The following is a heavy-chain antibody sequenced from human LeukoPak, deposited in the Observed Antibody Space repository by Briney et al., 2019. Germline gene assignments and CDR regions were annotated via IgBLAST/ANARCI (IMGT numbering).Heavy chain of an antibody. J-gene: IGHJ5*02. CDR1: GFTFSSYA. CDR2: INRDGST. CDR3: ARDRYYDILTGGYWFDP. D-gene: IGHD3-9*01. Sequence: GSLRLSCAASGFTFSSYAMSWVRQAPGKGLERIGEINRDGSTNYNPSLKSRVTISVDTSKNQFSLKLSSVTAADTAVYYCARDRYYDILTGGYWFDPWGQETLVTVSS. V-gene: IGHV4-34*01.